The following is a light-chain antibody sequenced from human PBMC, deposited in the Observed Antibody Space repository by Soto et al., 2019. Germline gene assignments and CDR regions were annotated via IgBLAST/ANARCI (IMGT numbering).Light chain of an antibody. CDR1: ISDVGFYAR. CDR2: DVT. CDR3: SSYAGATQV. Sequence: QSALTQPPSVSGSPGQSVAISCTGTISDVGFYARVSWYQQVPGTAPKLLIYDVTNRPSGVPDRFSGSQSGKTASLTVSGLQAEDEADYYCSSYAGATQVFGTGTKVTVL. V-gene: IGLV2-18*02. J-gene: IGLJ1*01.